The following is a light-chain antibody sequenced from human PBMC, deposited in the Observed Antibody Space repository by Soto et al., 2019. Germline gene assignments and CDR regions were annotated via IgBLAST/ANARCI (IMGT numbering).Light chain of an antibody. Sequence: QSVLTQPASVSGSPGQSITISCTGPSSDVGGYNSVSWYQHHPGKAPKLMIYEVSNRPSGVSNRFSGSKSGNTASLIISGLQAEDAADYYCSSYIGSSTVFGGGTKVTVL. CDR2: EVS. J-gene: IGLJ2*01. CDR1: SSDVGGYNS. V-gene: IGLV2-14*01. CDR3: SSYIGSSTV.